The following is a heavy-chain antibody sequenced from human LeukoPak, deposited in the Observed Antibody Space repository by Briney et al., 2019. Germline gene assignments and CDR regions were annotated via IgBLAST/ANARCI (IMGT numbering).Heavy chain of an antibody. D-gene: IGHD6-6*01. CDR1: GFTLSSYT. Sequence: GGSLRLSCAASGFTLSSYTMYWVRQAPGRGLVWVARFTSDGNSMTYADFVKGRFTVSRDIAKNSLFLQMNSLRAEDTAVYYCAREAVHDAFDIWGQGTMVTVSS. CDR3: AREAVHDAFDI. J-gene: IGHJ3*02. V-gene: IGHV3-74*01. CDR2: FTSDGNSM.